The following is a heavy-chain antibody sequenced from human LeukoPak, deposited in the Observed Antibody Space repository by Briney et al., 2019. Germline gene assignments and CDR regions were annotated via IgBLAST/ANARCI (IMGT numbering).Heavy chain of an antibody. V-gene: IGHV1-18*01. CDR1: GYTFTSYG. CDR2: ISAYNGNT. Sequence: ASVTVSCTASGYTFTSYGISWVRQAPGQGLEWMGWISAYNGNTNYAQKLQGRVTMTTDTSTSTAYMELRSPRSDDTAVYYCASGVHCSGGSCLFDPWGQGTLVTVSS. CDR3: ASGVHCSGGSCLFDP. D-gene: IGHD2-15*01. J-gene: IGHJ5*02.